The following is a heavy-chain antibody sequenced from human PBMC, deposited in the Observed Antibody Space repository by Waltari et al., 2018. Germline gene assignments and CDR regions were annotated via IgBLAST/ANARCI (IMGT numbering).Heavy chain of an antibody. CDR2: MRRSGSSI. J-gene: IGHJ3*02. CDR3: ASLGYGDYVAAFDI. CDR1: GFTFSSYE. D-gene: IGHD4-17*01. V-gene: IGHV3-48*03. Sequence: EVQLVESGGGLVQPGGSLRLSCAASGFTFSSYEMNWVRQAPGKGVGWVSYMRRSGSSIYYADSVKGRFTISRDNAKNSLYLQMNSLGAEDTAVYYCASLGYGDYVAAFDIWGQGTMVTVSS.